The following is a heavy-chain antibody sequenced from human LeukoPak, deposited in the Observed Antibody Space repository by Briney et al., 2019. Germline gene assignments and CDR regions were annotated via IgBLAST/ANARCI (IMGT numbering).Heavy chain of an antibody. CDR1: GGTFSSYA. J-gene: IGHJ4*02. CDR3: ARDWDGDYAIGLVY. Sequence: GASVKVSCKASGGTFSSYAISWVRQAPGQGLEWMGRIIPILGIANYAQKFQGRVTITADKSTSTVYMELSSLRSEDTAVYYCARDWDGDYAIGLVYWGQGTLVTVSS. V-gene: IGHV1-69*04. CDR2: IIPILGIA. D-gene: IGHD4-17*01.